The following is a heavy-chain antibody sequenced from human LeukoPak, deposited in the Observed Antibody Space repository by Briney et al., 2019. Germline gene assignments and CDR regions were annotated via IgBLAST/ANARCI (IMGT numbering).Heavy chain of an antibody. Sequence: GRSLRLSCAASGFTFSSYGMHWVRQAPGKGLEWVAVIWYDGSNKYYADSVKGRFTISRDNSKNTLYLQMNSLRAEDTAVYYCAKSGRDFGVVIPSYYYYYMDVWGKGTTVTVSS. CDR3: AKSGRDFGVVIPSYYYYYMDV. J-gene: IGHJ6*03. CDR1: GFTFSSYG. V-gene: IGHV3-33*06. D-gene: IGHD3-3*01. CDR2: IWYDGSNK.